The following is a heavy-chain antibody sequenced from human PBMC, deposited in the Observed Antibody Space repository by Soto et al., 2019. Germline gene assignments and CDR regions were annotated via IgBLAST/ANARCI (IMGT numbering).Heavy chain of an antibody. CDR1: GGRVSIKSAA. D-gene: IGHD4-17*01. J-gene: IGHJ4*02. Sequence: PWQTLSLPCAISGGRVSIKSAAWHWITQSPWRGREWLGRTYYRSQWSSNYAVSVKSRITINPDTSKNQFSLQLRSVAPDDAAMYYCARTDDYRVDYWGQGTLVPVSS. CDR3: ARTDDYRVDY. CDR2: TYYRSQWSS. V-gene: IGHV6-1*01.